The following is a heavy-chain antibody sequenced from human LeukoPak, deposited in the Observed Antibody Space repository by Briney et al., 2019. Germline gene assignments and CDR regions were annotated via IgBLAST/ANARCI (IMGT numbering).Heavy chain of an antibody. CDR3: ARGDSSGYYSAYYYYYMDV. J-gene: IGHJ6*03. Sequence: SSETLSLTCTVSGGSISSYYWSWIRQPPGKGLEWIGYIYYSGSTNYNPSLKSRVTISVDTSKNQFSLKLSSVTAADTAVYYCARGDSSGYYSAYYYYYMDVWGKGTTVTISS. V-gene: IGHV4-59*01. D-gene: IGHD3-22*01. CDR2: IYYSGST. CDR1: GGSISSYY.